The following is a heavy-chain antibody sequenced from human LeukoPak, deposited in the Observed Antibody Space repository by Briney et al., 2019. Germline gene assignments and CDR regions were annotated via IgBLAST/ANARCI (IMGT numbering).Heavy chain of an antibody. V-gene: IGHV1-2*02. Sequence: ASVKVSCKASGYTFTNYYMHWVRQAPGLGFEWMGWINPKSGGTSYPQKFQGRLTMTRDTSISTAYMELSRLRSDDTAVYYCARVVSSGSLDYWGQGTLVTVSS. CDR1: GYTFTNYY. D-gene: IGHD3-22*01. J-gene: IGHJ4*02. CDR3: ARVVSSGSLDY. CDR2: INPKSGGT.